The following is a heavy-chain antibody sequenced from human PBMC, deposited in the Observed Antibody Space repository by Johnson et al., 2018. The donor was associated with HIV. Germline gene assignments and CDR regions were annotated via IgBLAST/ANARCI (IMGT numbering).Heavy chain of an antibody. CDR1: GFTFSSYA. D-gene: IGHD1-26*01. V-gene: IGHV3-30*04. J-gene: IGHJ3*02. CDR3: ARVRIRQGDSGNYDEAFDI. Sequence: QVQLVESGGGVVQPGRSLRLSCAASGFTFSSYAMHWVRPAPGQGLEWVAVISYDGSDKYYADSVKGRFTISRDNSKKTLYMQMNSRRAEDTAVYYCARVRIRQGDSGNYDEAFDIWGQGTMVTVSS. CDR2: ISYDGSDK.